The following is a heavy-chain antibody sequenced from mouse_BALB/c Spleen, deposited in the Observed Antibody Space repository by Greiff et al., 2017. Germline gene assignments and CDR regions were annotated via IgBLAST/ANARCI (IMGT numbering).Heavy chain of an antibody. D-gene: IGHD2-4*01. CDR3: ANHYDGFAY. CDR1: GYSITSGYY. J-gene: IGHJ3*01. V-gene: IGHV3-6*02. Sequence: EVQLQQSGPGLVKPSQSLSLTCSVTGYSITSGYYWNWIRQFPGNKLEWMGYISYDGSNNYNPSLKNRISITRDTSKNQFFLKLNSVTTEDTATYYCANHYDGFAYWGQGTLVTVSA. CDR2: ISYDGSN.